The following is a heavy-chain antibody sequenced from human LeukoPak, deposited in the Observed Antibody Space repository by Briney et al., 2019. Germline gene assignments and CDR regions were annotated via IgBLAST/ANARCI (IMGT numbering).Heavy chain of an antibody. Sequence: ASVKVSCMASGYTFTSYGISWVRQARGQGLEWMGWISAYNSNKNYEKKHQGRVTMTADTSTSTAYMELRRLRSDDTAVYYCAGDSRSWCAYCYYGMDVWGQGTTVTVSS. J-gene: IGHJ6*02. D-gene: IGHD6-13*01. CDR2: ISAYNSNK. V-gene: IGHV1-18*01. CDR1: GYTFTSYG. CDR3: AGDSRSWCAYCYYGMDV.